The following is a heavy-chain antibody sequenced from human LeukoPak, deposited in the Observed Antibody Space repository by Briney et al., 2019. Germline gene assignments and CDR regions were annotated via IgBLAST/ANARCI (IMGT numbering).Heavy chain of an antibody. CDR2: INDGGRT. D-gene: IGHD1-26*01. Sequence: GGSLRLSCAASGFTVSNNYMTWVRQAPGKGLESVSVINDGGRTFYADSVKGRFTTSRDNTKNTLYLQMSSLRAEDTAVYYCARDRRSYPDAFDIWGQGTMVTVSS. CDR3: ARDRRSYPDAFDI. J-gene: IGHJ3*02. CDR1: GFTVSNNY. V-gene: IGHV3-66*01.